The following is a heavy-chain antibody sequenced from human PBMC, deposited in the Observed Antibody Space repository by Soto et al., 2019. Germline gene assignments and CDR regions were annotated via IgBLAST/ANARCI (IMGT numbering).Heavy chain of an antibody. CDR2: ISSSGSTI. CDR1: GFTFRSYE. J-gene: IGHJ4*02. V-gene: IGHV3-48*03. D-gene: IGHD1-26*01. Sequence: GGSLRLSCAASGFTFRSYEMNWVRQAPGKGPEWVSYISSSGSTIYYADPVKGRFTISRDNAKNSLYLHMNSLRAEETAVYYCARDLVGATRPLWDWGQGTLVTVSS. CDR3: ARDLVGATRPLWD.